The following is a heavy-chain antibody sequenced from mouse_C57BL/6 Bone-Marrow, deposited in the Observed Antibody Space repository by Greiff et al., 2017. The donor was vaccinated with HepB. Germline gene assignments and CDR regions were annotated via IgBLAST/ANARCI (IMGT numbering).Heavy chain of an antibody. D-gene: IGHD2-4*01. CDR3: ARRYYYDYDGFAY. V-gene: IGHV1-18*01. J-gene: IGHJ3*01. Sequence: EVKLQESGPELVKPGASVKISCKASGYTFTDYNMDWVKQSHGKSLEWIGDINPNNGGTIYNQKFKGKATLTVDKSSSTAYMELRSLTSEDTAVYYCARRYYYDYDGFAYWGQGTLVTVSA. CDR2: INPNNGGT. CDR1: GYTFTDYN.